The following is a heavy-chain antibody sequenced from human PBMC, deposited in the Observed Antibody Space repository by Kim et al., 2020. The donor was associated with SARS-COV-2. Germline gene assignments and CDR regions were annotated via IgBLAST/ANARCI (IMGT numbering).Heavy chain of an antibody. CDR3: ARRYYYGSGSYFGWFDP. Sequence: SETLSLTCTVSGGSISSSSYYWGWIRQPPGKGLEWIGSIYYSGSTYYNPSLKSRVTISVDTSKNQFSRKLSSVTAADTAVYYCARRYYYGSGSYFGWFDPWGQGTLVTVSS. J-gene: IGHJ5*02. D-gene: IGHD3-10*01. V-gene: IGHV4-39*01. CDR2: IYYSGST. CDR1: GGSISSSSYY.